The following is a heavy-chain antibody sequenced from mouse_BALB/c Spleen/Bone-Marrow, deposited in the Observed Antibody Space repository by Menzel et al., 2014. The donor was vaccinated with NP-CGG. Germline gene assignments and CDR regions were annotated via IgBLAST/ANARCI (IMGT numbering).Heavy chain of an antibody. CDR2: INTNGGDT. CDR1: GFTFSSYG. J-gene: IGHJ3*01. CDR3: ERGVDYVSWFAY. Sequence: EVMLVESGGGLVQPGGSLKLSCAASGFTFSSYGMSWVRQTPDKRLEFVATINTNGGDTYYPDSVKGRFTISRDNAKNTLYLQMSSLESEDTAMYYCERGVDYVSWFAYWGQGTLVTVSA. V-gene: IGHV5-6-3*01. D-gene: IGHD2-4*01.